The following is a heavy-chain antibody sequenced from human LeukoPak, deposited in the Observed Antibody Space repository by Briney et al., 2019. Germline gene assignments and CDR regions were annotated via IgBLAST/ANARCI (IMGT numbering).Heavy chain of an antibody. D-gene: IGHD2-15*01. CDR2: ISSSSSYK. CDR1: GFTFSSYT. CDR3: AKDRDIVVVVAATGFDY. J-gene: IGHJ4*02. V-gene: IGHV3-21*01. Sequence: GGSLRFSCAASGFTFSSYTMNWVRQAPGKGLEWVSSISSSSSYKYYADSIKGRFTTSRDNAKNSLYLQMNSLRAEDTAVYYCAKDRDIVVVVAATGFDYWGQGTLVTASS.